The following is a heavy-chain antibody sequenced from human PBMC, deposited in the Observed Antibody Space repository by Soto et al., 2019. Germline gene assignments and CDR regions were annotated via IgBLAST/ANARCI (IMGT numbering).Heavy chain of an antibody. J-gene: IGHJ5*02. CDR3: ARDGRYYDILTGYYIGNWFDP. V-gene: IGHV3-48*02. CDR2: ISSSSSTI. CDR1: GFTFSSYS. D-gene: IGHD3-9*01. Sequence: GGSLRLSCAASGFTFSSYSMNWVRQAPGKGLEWVSYISSSSSTIYYADSVKGRFTISRDNAKNSLYLQMNSLRDEDTAVYYCARDGRYYDILTGYYIGNWFDPWGQGTLVTVSS.